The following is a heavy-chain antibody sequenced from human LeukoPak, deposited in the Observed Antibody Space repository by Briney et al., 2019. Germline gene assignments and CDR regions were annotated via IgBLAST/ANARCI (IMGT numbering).Heavy chain of an antibody. CDR2: IKQDGSEK. D-gene: IGHD3-22*01. Sequence: GGSLRLSCAASGFTFSSYEMNWVRQAPGKGLEWVANIKQDGSEKYYVDSVKGRFTISRDNAKNSLYLQMNSLRAEDTAVYYCASIFYSIDYIFDYWGQGTLVTVSS. CDR3: ASIFYSIDYIFDY. V-gene: IGHV3-7*01. CDR1: GFTFSSYE. J-gene: IGHJ4*02.